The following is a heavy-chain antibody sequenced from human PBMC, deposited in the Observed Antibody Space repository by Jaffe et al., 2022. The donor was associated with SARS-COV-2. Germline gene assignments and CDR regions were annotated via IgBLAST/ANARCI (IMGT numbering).Heavy chain of an antibody. J-gene: IGHJ4*02. D-gene: IGHD1-26*01. CDR2: INQDGSEK. CDR1: GFTSSSYW. CDR3: ARTRRKVGATAWGLYFDS. V-gene: IGHV3-7*01. Sequence: EVQLVESGGGLVQPGGSLRLSCSASGFTSSSYWMSWVRQAPGKGPESVANINQDGSEKYYVDSVEGRFSISRDNTKNSLFLQMSSLRAEDTGLYYCARTRRKVGATAWGLYFDSWGQGTLVTVSS.